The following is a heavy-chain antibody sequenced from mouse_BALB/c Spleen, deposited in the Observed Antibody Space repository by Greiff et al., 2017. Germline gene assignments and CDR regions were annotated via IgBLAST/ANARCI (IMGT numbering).Heavy chain of an antibody. V-gene: IGHV5-12-2*01. J-gene: IGHJ4*01. D-gene: IGHD2-3*01. Sequence: EVKVEESGGGLVQPGGSLKLSCAASGFTFSSYTMSWVRQTPEKRLEWVAYISNGGGSTYYPDTVKGRFTISRDNAKNTLYLQMSSLKSEDTAMYYCAGCTYDGYSYAMDYWGQGTSVTVSS. CDR2: ISNGGGST. CDR1: GFTFSSYT. CDR3: AGCTYDGYSYAMDY.